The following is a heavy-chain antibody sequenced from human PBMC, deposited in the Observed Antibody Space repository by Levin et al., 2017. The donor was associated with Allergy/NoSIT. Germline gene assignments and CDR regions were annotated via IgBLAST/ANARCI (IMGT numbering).Heavy chain of an antibody. D-gene: IGHD6-19*01. CDR2: IINSGVGT. J-gene: IGHJ4*02. V-gene: IGHV3-23*01. CDR3: TKDAIRGSDQPYYFDY. CDR1: GFTFNNYA. Sequence: GGSLRLSCAASGFTFNNYAMSWVRQAPGKGLEWVSAIINSGVGTYYADSVKGRFTISRDNSKNTMYLQMNSLRAEDTAVYFCTKDAIRGSDQPYYFDYWGQGTLVTASS.